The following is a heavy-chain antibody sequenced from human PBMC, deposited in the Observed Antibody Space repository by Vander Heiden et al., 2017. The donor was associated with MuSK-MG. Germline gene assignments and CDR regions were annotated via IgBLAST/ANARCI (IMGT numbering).Heavy chain of an antibody. V-gene: IGHV3-23*01. J-gene: IGHJ6*03. CDR1: GFTFSSDA. D-gene: IGHD2-2*01. Sequence: EVQLLESGGGSVQPGGSLKLSCAAAGFTFSSDAMSWVRQAPGKGLDWVSPISGSGGITYDADSVKGRFTSSRDNSNNTLYLQMNSLRAEDTAVYYCAKVVPAAMHYFYYMDVWGKGTTVTVSS. CDR2: ISGSGGIT. CDR3: AKVVPAAMHYFYYMDV.